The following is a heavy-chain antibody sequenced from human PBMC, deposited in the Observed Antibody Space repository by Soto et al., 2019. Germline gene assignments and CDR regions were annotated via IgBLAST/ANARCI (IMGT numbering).Heavy chain of an antibody. D-gene: IGHD3-16*01. J-gene: IGHJ3*02. CDR1: GYTFTNHG. CDR3: ARDRVAGIWGDAFDI. Sequence: ASVKVSCKTSGYTFTNHGINWVRQAPGQGREWMGWINPYNANTNYAQKLQGRVTMTTDTSTSTAYMDLRSLTSDDTAVYYCARDRVAGIWGDAFDIWGQGXMVTVSS. V-gene: IGHV1-18*04. CDR2: INPYNANT.